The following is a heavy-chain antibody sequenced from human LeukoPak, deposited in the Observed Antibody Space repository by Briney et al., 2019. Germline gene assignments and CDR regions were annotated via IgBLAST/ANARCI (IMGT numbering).Heavy chain of an antibody. CDR1: GYTFTGYY. CDR2: INPNSGGT. D-gene: IGHD4-11*01. CDR3: ARVSPDYDY. Sequence: ASVKVSCKASGYTFTGYYMHWVRQAPGQGLEWMGCINPNSGGTNYAQRFQGRVTMTTDTSTSTAYMELRSLRSDDTAVYYCARVSPDYDYWGQGTLVTVSS. J-gene: IGHJ4*02. V-gene: IGHV1-2*02.